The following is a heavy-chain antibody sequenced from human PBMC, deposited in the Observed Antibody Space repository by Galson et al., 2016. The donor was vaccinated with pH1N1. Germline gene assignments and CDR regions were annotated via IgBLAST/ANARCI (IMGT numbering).Heavy chain of an antibody. CDR2: IYWNDDK. J-gene: IGHJ5*02. CDR3: AHSLYGDYVGWFDP. CDR1: GFSLSTSGVG. Sequence: PALVKPTQTLTLTCTFSGFSLSTSGVGVGWIRQPPGKALEWLALIYWNDDKRYSPSLKSRLPITKDTSKNQVVLTMTNMDPVDTATYYCAHSLYGDYVGWFDPWGQGTLVTVSS. D-gene: IGHD4-17*01. V-gene: IGHV2-5*01.